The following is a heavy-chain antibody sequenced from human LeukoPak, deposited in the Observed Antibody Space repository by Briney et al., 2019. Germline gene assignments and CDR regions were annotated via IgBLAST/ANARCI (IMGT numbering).Heavy chain of an antibody. D-gene: IGHD5-12*01. Sequence: GGSLRLSCAASGFTFTSSWMCWVRQAPGKGLEWLANINEAGSVTNYVHSVRGRFTVSRDNAKNSLYLQMNSLRVEDTAVYYCATDSGYNAFDVWGQGTMVSVSS. CDR1: GFTFTSSW. V-gene: IGHV3-7*01. J-gene: IGHJ3*01. CDR2: INEAGSVT. CDR3: ATDSGYNAFDV.